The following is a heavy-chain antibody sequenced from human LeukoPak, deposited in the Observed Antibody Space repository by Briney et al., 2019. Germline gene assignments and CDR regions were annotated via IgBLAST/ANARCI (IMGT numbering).Heavy chain of an antibody. CDR2: IHFSETT. Sequence: SETLSLTCTVSGGSISSSYWSWFRQPAGKGLEWIGRIHFSETTNNNPSLKSRVTLSLGTSKNRFSLNMTSVTAAATAVYYCARGGFAPLDLWGQGILVTVSS. D-gene: IGHD3-16*01. J-gene: IGHJ5*02. V-gene: IGHV4-4*07. CDR1: GGSISSSY. CDR3: ARGGFAPLDL.